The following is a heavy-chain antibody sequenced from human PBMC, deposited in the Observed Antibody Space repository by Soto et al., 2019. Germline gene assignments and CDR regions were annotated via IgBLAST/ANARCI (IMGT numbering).Heavy chain of an antibody. V-gene: IGHV3-72*01. CDR3: ARPSHGLDV. J-gene: IGHJ6*02. D-gene: IGHD2-2*01. CDR2: IKNKAQSYIT. Sequence: EVQLVESGGGLVQPGGSLRLSCAASGLPFSDLYMDWVRQAPRTGLEWVGRIKNKAQSYITEYAAAVKGRFSISRDDSKNTMYMQMNSLKTEDTAVYYWARPSHGLDVWGQGTTVTVSS. CDR1: GLPFSDLY.